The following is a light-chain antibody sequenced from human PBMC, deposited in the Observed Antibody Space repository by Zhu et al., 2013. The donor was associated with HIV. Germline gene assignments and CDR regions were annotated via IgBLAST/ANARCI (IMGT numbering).Light chain of an antibody. V-gene: IGLV2-14*01. CDR3: CSYAGSSTVV. CDR1: SSDVGGYSY. CDR2: EVS. Sequence: QSALTQPASVSGSPRQSITISCTGTSSDVGGYSYVSWYQHHPGKAPKLMIYEVSNRPSGVSNRFSGSKSGNTASLTISGLQAEDEADYYCCSYAGSSTVVFGGGTKLTVL. J-gene: IGLJ2*01.